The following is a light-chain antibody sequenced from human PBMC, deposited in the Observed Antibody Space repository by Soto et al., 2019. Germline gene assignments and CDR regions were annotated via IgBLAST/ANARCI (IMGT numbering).Light chain of an antibody. J-gene: IGKJ3*01. CDR2: GAS. CDR1: QRVSNNY. CDR3: QQYGTSPFT. V-gene: IGKV3-20*01. Sequence: EIVLTQSPGTLSLSPGEGATLSCRASQRVSNNYLAWYQQKPGQAPRLLISGASNRATGIPDRFSGSGSGTDFTLAISRLEPEDFAVYYCQQYGTSPFTSGPGTRVDLK.